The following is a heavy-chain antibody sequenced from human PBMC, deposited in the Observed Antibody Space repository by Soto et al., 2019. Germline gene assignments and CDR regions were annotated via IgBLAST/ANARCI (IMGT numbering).Heavy chain of an antibody. CDR3: AREDPKCSNGVCYGYNGLDV. V-gene: IGHV3-23*01. Sequence: GGSLRLSCAASGFTVSSYAMSWVRQAPGKGLEWVSAISGSGGSTYYADSVKGRFTISRDNSKNTLYLQMNSLRAEDTAVYYCAREDPKCSNGVCYGYNGLDVWGQGTTVTVSS. CDR1: GFTVSSYA. J-gene: IGHJ6*02. CDR2: ISGSGGST. D-gene: IGHD2-8*01.